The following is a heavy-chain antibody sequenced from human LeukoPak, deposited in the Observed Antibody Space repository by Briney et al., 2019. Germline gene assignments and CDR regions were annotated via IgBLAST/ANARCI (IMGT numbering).Heavy chain of an antibody. Sequence: SETLSLTCTVSGGSISSSSYYWGWIRQPPGKGLEWIGSIYYSGSTYYNPSLKSRVTISVDTSKNQFSLKLSSVTAADTAVYYCARGSLVNYYYMDVWGKGTTVTVSS. CDR1: GGSISSSSYY. CDR3: ARGSLVNYYYMDV. J-gene: IGHJ6*03. V-gene: IGHV4-39*07. CDR2: IYYSGST. D-gene: IGHD3-10*01.